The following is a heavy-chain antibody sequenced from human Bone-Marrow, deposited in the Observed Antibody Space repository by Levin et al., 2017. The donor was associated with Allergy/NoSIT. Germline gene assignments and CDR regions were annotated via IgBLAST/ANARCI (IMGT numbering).Heavy chain of an antibody. V-gene: IGHV3-30*04. Sequence: PGGSLRLSCAASGFTFSSYAMHWVRQAPGKGLEWVAVISYDGSNKYYADSVKGRFTISRDNSKNTLYLQMNSLRAEDTAVYYCARERPMTTKPNYYGMDVWGQGTTVTVSS. J-gene: IGHJ6*02. CDR3: ARERPMTTKPNYYGMDV. CDR2: ISYDGSNK. D-gene: IGHD4-11*01. CDR1: GFTFSSYA.